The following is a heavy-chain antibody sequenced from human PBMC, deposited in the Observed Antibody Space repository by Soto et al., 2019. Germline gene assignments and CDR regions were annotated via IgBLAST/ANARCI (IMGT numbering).Heavy chain of an antibody. J-gene: IGHJ4*02. CDR3: ARGSGWCDY. D-gene: IGHD6-19*01. CDR1: GFSFSSYW. Sequence: EGQLVESGGDLVQPGGSLRLSCAASGFSFSSYWMTWARQAPGKGLEWVANIKEDGSEKYYVDSVKGRFTISRDNAKNSLYLQMTSLRADDTAVYYCARGSGWCDYWGQGTLVTVSS. V-gene: IGHV3-7*01. CDR2: IKEDGSEK.